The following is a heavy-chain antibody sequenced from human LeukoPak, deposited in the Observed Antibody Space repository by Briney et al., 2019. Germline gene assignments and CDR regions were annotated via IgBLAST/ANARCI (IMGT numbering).Heavy chain of an antibody. V-gene: IGHV4-38-2*02. CDR1: VYVVSRGYY. Sequence: PSETLSLTCTVSVYVVSRGYYWDWIRQPPGKGLEWIASIYHSGTTYYNPSLKSRVTISLDTSRNQLSLRLTSVTAADTAVYYCARVASSVRDDAFDIWGQGTMVTVSS. CDR3: ARVASSVRDDAFDI. CDR2: IYHSGTT. J-gene: IGHJ3*02. D-gene: IGHD6-19*01.